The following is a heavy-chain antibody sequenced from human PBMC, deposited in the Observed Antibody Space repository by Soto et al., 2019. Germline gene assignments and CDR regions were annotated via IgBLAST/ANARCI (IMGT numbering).Heavy chain of an antibody. D-gene: IGHD2-2*01. CDR3: ARAAYCSSNSCHGGGAFDI. J-gene: IGHJ3*02. V-gene: IGHV4-34*01. CDR2: INHSGST. CDR1: GGSFSGYY. Sequence: SETLSLTCAVYGGSFSGYYWSWIRQPPGKGLEWIGEINHSGSTNYNPSLKSRVTISVDTSKNQFSLKLSSVTAADTAVYYCARAAYCSSNSCHGGGAFDIWGQGTMVTVSS.